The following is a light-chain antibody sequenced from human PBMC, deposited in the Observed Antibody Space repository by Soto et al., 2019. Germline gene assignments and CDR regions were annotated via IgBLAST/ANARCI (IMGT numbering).Light chain of an antibody. CDR1: QSIHSSY. Sequence: VLTQSRGALCLSTWERVTLSCRASQSIHSSYLAWYQQKQRPAPRLLIYGASSRATGIPDRFSCSGSGTDFTLTISRLEPEDFAVYSCQQYGSSPTTFGQGTRLEIK. CDR3: QQYGSSPTT. J-gene: IGKJ5*01. CDR2: GAS. V-gene: IGKV3-20*01.